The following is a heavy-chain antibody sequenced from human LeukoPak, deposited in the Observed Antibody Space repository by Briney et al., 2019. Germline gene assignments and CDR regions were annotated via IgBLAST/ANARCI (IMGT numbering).Heavy chain of an antibody. V-gene: IGHV3-21*01. J-gene: IGHJ4*02. CDR1: GFTFSSYS. D-gene: IGHD1-1*01. CDR3: ASRVRWNYYFDD. Sequence: PGGSLRLSCAASGFTFSSYSMNWVRQAPGKGLEWVSSMSSTSTTYIYYADSVKGRFTISRDNAKNSLYLQMNSLRAEDTAIYYCASRVRWNYYFDDWGQGTLVTVSA. CDR2: MSSTSTTYI.